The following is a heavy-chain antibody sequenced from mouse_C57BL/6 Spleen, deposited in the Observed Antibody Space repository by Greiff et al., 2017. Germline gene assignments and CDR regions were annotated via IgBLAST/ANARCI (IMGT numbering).Heavy chain of an antibody. Sequence: QVQLQQPGAELVKPGASVKLSCKASGYTFTSYWMQWVKQRPGQGLEWIGEIDPSDSYTNYNQKFKGKATLAVDTSSSPAYMQLSSLTSEDSAVYYCARSSTTVVATDYAIDYWGQGASVTVSS. CDR2: IDPSDSYT. J-gene: IGHJ4*01. V-gene: IGHV1-50*01. CDR3: ARSSTTVVATDYAIDY. D-gene: IGHD1-1*01. CDR1: GYTFTSYW.